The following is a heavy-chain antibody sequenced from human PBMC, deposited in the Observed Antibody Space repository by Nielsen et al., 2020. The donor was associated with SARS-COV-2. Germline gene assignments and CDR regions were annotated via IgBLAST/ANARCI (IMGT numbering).Heavy chain of an antibody. CDR3: ARGRWELPQGVYYYYYGMAV. CDR2: IYHSGST. D-gene: IGHD1-26*01. CDR1: GGSISSSNW. V-gene: IGHV4-4*02. Sequence: SETLSLTCAVSGGSISSSNWWSWVRQPPGKGLEWIGEIYHSGSTNYNPSLKSRVTISVDKSKNQFSLKLSSVTAADTAVYYCARGRWELPQGVYYYYYGMAVWGQGTTVTVSS. J-gene: IGHJ6*02.